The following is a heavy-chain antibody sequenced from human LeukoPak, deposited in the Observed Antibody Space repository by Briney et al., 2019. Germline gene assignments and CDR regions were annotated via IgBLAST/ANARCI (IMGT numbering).Heavy chain of an antibody. Sequence: ASVKVSCKASGGTFSNYAVSWVRQAPGQGLEWMGGFIPVFGPANYAQKFQGRVTITADESTSTAYMELSSLRSEDTAVYYCARGRKTAMVIWRVYYYYMDVWGKGTTVTVSS. CDR1: GGTFSNYA. D-gene: IGHD5-18*01. V-gene: IGHV1-69*01. CDR2: FIPVFGPA. CDR3: ARGRKTAMVIWRVYYYYMDV. J-gene: IGHJ6*03.